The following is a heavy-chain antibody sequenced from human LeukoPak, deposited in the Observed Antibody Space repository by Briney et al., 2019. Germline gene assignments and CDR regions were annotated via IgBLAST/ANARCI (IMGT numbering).Heavy chain of an antibody. Sequence: GGSLRLSCVASGFTFSTYAMSWVRQAPGKGLEWVSAISGSGGSTYYADSVRGRFTISRDNSKNTLYLQMNSLRAEDTAVYYCARDEGSTAYGMDVWGQGTTVTVSS. V-gene: IGHV3-23*01. CDR2: ISGSGGST. CDR3: ARDEGSTAYGMDV. CDR1: GFTFSTYA. J-gene: IGHJ6*02.